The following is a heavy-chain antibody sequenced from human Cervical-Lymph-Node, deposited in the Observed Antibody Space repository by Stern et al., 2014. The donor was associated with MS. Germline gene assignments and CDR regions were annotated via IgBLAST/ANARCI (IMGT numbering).Heavy chain of an antibody. D-gene: IGHD2/OR15-2a*01. J-gene: IGHJ4*02. CDR2: LNPNSDDP. CDR1: GYDFTGFF. CDR3: AREATRIIVGIDY. Sequence: VQLVESGAKMKKPGASVKVSCKASGYDFTGFFIHWVRQVPGQGLEWMGRLNPNSDDPTYAQDFQDRVTLTRDTSISTAYLELSRLTSADTAVYYCAREATRIIVGIDYWGQGTQVTVSS. V-gene: IGHV1-2*06.